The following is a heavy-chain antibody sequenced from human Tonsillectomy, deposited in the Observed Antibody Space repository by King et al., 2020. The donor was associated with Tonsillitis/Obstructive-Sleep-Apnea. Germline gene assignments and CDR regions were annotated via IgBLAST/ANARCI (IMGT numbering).Heavy chain of an antibody. V-gene: IGHV1-2*06. Sequence: QLVQSGAAVKKPGASVKVSCKASGYTFTGYYIHWVRQAPGQGLEWMGRINPDSGGTNYAQKFQGRVTMTRDTTISTAYMELTRLRSDDPAVYYCARWGYCSGGSCYPDAFDIWGQGTMVTVSS. CDR1: GYTFTGYY. J-gene: IGHJ3*02. CDR3: ARWGYCSGGSCYPDAFDI. CDR2: INPDSGGT. D-gene: IGHD2-15*01.